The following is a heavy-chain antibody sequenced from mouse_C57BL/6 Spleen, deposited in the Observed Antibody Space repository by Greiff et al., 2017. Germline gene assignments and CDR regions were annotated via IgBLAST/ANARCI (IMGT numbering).Heavy chain of an antibody. D-gene: IGHD3-3*01. CDR3: SSLRDVEGY. Sequence: VQLQQPGAELVRPGSSVKLSCKASGYTFTSYWMHWVKQRPIQGLEWIGNIDPSDSETHYNQKFKDKATLTVDKSSSTAYMQLNSLTSKDYAVYYYSSLRDVEGYWGQGTTLTVSS. CDR2: IDPSDSET. V-gene: IGHV1-52*01. J-gene: IGHJ2*01. CDR1: GYTFTSYW.